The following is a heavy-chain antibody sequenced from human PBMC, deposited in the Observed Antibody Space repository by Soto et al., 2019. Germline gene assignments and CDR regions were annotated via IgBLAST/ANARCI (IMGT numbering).Heavy chain of an antibody. Sequence: GGSQRLSCAASGFTFDDYAVRWVRQAPGKGLEWVSGISWNSGSIGYADSVKGRFTISRDNAKNSLYLQMNSLRAEDTALYYCAKGPRTFWSGYNWFDPWGQGTLVTVSS. J-gene: IGHJ5*02. D-gene: IGHD3-3*01. CDR1: GFTFDDYA. CDR3: AKGPRTFWSGYNWFDP. V-gene: IGHV3-9*01. CDR2: ISWNSGSI.